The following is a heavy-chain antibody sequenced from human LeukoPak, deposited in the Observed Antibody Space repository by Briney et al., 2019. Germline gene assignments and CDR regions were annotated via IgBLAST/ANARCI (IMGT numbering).Heavy chain of an antibody. CDR3: ARASGSGLNL. J-gene: IGHJ2*01. CDR2: IYYSGST. CDR1: GGSISSYY. V-gene: IGHV4-59*12. Sequence: SETLSLTCTVSGGSISSYYWSWIRQPPGKGLEWIGYIYYSGSTNYNPSLKSRVTISVDTSKNQFSLKLSPVTAADTAVYYCARASGSGLNLWGRGTLVTVSS. D-gene: IGHD6-19*01.